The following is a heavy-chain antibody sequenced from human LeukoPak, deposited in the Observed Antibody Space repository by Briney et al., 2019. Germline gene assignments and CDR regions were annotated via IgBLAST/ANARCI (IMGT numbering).Heavy chain of an antibody. D-gene: IGHD6-19*01. CDR1: GYTFTSYG. CDR3: ARDLGIAVAGTADY. CDR2: ISAYNGNT. J-gene: IGHJ4*02. V-gene: IGHV1-18*01. Sequence: ASVKVPCKASGYTFTSYGISWVRQAPGQGLEWMGWISAYNGNTNYAQKLQGRVTMTTDTSTSTAYMELRSLRSDDTAVYYCARDLGIAVAGTADYWGQGTLVTVSS.